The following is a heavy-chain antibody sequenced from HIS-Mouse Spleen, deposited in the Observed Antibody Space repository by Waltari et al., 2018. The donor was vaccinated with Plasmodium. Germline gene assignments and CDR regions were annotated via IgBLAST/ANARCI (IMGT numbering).Heavy chain of an antibody. V-gene: IGHV4-34*01. D-gene: IGHD3-10*01. CDR2: INHSGST. CDR3: ARGRVLGTSSGYFDL. Sequence: QVQLQQWGAGLLKPSEPLSLTCAVYGGSFSGYYWSWIRQPHGKGLEWIGEINHSGSTNYNPSLKSRVTISVDTSKNQFSLKLSSVTAADTAVYYCARGRVLGTSSGYFDLWGRGTLVTVSS. CDR1: GGSFSGYY. J-gene: IGHJ2*01.